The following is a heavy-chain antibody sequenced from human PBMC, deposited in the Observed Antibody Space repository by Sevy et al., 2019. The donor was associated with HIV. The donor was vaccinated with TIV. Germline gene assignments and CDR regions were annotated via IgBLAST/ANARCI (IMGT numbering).Heavy chain of an antibody. Sequence: ASVKVSCKVSGYTLTELSMHWVRQAPGKGLEWMGGFDPEDGETIYAQKFQGRVTMTEDTSTDTAYMELSSLRSEDTVVYYCATTTAIYSTTSYYYGMDVWGQGTTVTVSS. CDR2: FDPEDGET. CDR3: ATTTAIYSTTSYYYGMDV. D-gene: IGHD4-4*01. V-gene: IGHV1-24*01. CDR1: GYTLTELS. J-gene: IGHJ6*02.